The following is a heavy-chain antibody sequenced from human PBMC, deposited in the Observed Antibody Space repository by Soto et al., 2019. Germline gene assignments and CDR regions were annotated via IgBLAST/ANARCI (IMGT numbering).Heavy chain of an antibody. V-gene: IGHV4-59*01. Sequence: PSETRSLTCTVSGGSISSYYWSWIRKPPGKGLEWIGYIYYSGSTNYNPSLKSRVTISVDTSKNQFSLKLSPVTAADTAVYYCARHRADSGYDYFDYWGQGTLVTVSS. D-gene: IGHD5-12*01. CDR1: GGSISSYY. J-gene: IGHJ4*02. CDR2: IYYSGST. CDR3: ARHRADSGYDYFDY.